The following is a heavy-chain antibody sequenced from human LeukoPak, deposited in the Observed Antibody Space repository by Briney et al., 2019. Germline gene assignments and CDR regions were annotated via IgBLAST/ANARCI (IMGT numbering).Heavy chain of an antibody. Sequence: GGSLRLSCSASGFTFSSYAMHWVRQAPGKGLEYVSAISSNGGSTYYADSVKGRFTISRDNSKNTLYLQMNSLRAEDTAVYYCARESVCAFDIWGQGTMVTVSS. CDR1: GFTFSSYA. V-gene: IGHV3-64*04. CDR3: ARESVCAFDI. D-gene: IGHD3-16*01. J-gene: IGHJ3*02. CDR2: ISSNGGST.